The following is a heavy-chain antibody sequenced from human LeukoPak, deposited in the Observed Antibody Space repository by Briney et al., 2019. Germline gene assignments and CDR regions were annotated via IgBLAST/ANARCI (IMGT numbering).Heavy chain of an antibody. J-gene: IGHJ4*02. Sequence: SETLSLTCAVYGGSLSGYYWSWIRQPPGKGLEWIGEINHSGSTNYNPSLKSRVTISVDTSKNQFSLKLSSVTAADTAVYYCARVSPRIAAAGTPSFTDYWGQGTLVTVSS. D-gene: IGHD6-13*01. V-gene: IGHV4-34*01. CDR2: INHSGST. CDR1: GGSLSGYY. CDR3: ARVSPRIAAAGTPSFTDY.